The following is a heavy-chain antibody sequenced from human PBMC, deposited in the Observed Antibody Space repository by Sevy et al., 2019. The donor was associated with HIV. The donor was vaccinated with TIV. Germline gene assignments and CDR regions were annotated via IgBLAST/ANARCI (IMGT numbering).Heavy chain of an antibody. CDR2: ISYDRSNK. D-gene: IGHD5-18*01. J-gene: IGHJ4*02. CDR1: GFTFSSYA. Sequence: GGSLRLSCAASGFTFSSYAMHWVRQAPGKGLEWVAVISYDRSNKYYADSVKGRFTISRDNSKNTLYLQMNSLRAEDTAVYYCARGSVDTAMEGYFDYWGQGTLVTVSS. CDR3: ARGSVDTAMEGYFDY. V-gene: IGHV3-30-3*01.